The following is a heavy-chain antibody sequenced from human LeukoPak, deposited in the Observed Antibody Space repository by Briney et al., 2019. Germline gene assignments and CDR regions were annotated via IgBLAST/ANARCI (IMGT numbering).Heavy chain of an antibody. J-gene: IGHJ4*02. V-gene: IGHV3-7*03. CDR2: MKQDGSEI. CDR1: GFTFTSYW. D-gene: IGHD4-17*01. CDR3: ANEIRPNDY. Sequence: GGSLRLSCAASGFTFTSYWMHWMRQAPGKGLEWVANMKQDGSEIYYVDSVKGRFTISRDNSKNTLYLQMYSLRAEDTAVYYCANEIRPNDYWGQGTLVTVSS.